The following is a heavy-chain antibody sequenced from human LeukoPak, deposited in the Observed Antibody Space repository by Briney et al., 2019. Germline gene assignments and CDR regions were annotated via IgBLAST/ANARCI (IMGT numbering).Heavy chain of an antibody. Sequence: PGRSLRLSCAASGFTFSTYAIHWVRQAPGKGLEWVAVVSHDGSNKYYADSVKGRFTISRDNSKNTLYLQMNSLRVEDTAVYYCARDHLDSSGNYRSYYFDSWGQGTVVTVSS. J-gene: IGHJ4*02. CDR3: ARDHLDSSGNYRSYYFDS. V-gene: IGHV3-30-3*01. D-gene: IGHD3-22*01. CDR1: GFTFSTYA. CDR2: VSHDGSNK.